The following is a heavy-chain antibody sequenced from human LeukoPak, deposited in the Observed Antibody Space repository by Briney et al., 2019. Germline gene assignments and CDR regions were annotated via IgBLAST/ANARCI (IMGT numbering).Heavy chain of an antibody. Sequence: PGGSLRLPCAASGFTFSRSSLSWVRQAPGQGLEWASSMSGAGDIAHYAESVRGRFTISRDNSRNTLYLQMNSLRADDTAVYYCAKLKSALIVVGAWGQGIRVAVSS. J-gene: IGHJ5*02. CDR3: AKLKSALIVVGA. CDR1: GFTFSRSS. D-gene: IGHD3-22*01. CDR2: MSGAGDIA. V-gene: IGHV3-23*01.